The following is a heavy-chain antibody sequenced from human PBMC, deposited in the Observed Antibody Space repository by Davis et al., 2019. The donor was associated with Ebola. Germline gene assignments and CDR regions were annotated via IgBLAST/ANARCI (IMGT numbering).Heavy chain of an antibody. J-gene: IGHJ4*02. CDR1: GDSISSYY. CDR2: IYYSGST. D-gene: IGHD6-6*01. CDR3: AGQGSSSVY. Sequence: MPSETLSLTCTVSGDSISSYYWSWIRQPPGKGLEWIGYIYYSGSTNYNPSLKSRVTISVDTSKNQFSLKLSSVTAADTAVYYCAGQGSSSVYWGQGTLVTVSS. V-gene: IGHV4-59*08.